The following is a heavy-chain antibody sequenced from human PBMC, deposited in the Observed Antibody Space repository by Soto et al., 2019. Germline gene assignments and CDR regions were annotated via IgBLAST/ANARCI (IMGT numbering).Heavy chain of an antibody. J-gene: IGHJ2*01. V-gene: IGHV1-69*13. CDR2: IIPIFGTA. CDR1: GYTFTSYA. CDR3: ARDGRDWYFDL. Sequence: SVKVSCKASGYTFTSYAISWVRQAPGQGLEWMGGIIPIFGTANYARKFQGRVTITADESTSTAYMELSSLRSEDAAVYYCARDGRDWYFDLWGRGTLVTVSS.